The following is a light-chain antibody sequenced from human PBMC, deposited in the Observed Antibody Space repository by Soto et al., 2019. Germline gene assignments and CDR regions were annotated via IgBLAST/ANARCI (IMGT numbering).Light chain of an antibody. V-gene: IGKV3-20*01. Sequence: EIVLTQSPGTLSLSPGERATLSCRASQSVSSSYLAWYQQIHGQAPRLLIYGASSRATGIPDRFRGSGSGTDFTLTISRLEPEDFAVYYCQQDGSSPRITFGGGNKVDIK. CDR3: QQDGSSPRIT. CDR1: QSVSSSY. CDR2: GAS. J-gene: IGKJ4*01.